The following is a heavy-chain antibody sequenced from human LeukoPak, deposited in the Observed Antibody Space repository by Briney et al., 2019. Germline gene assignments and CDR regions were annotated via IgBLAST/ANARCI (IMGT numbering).Heavy chain of an antibody. D-gene: IGHD3-10*01. CDR1: GYTFTGYY. CDR3: ARGSVTMVRGVIPHAFDI. V-gene: IGHV1-2*06. Sequence: ASVKVSCKASGYTFTGYYTHWVRQAPGQGLEWMGRINPNSGGTNYAQKFQGRVTMTRDTSISTAYMELSRLRSDDTAVYYCARGSVTMVRGVIPHAFDIWGQGTMVTVPS. CDR2: INPNSGGT. J-gene: IGHJ3*02.